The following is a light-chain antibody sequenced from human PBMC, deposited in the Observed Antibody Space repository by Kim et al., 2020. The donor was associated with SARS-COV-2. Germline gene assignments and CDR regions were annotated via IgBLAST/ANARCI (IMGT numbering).Light chain of an antibody. CDR1: SLRRSY. CDR3: NSWDHSGGNHR. Sequence: SSELTQDPAVSVALGQTVRITCQGDSLRRSYASWYQQKPGQAPVLVIYGKDNRPSGIPDRFSGSNSGNTASLTITGAQAEDEADYYCNSWDHSGGNHRFG. J-gene: IGLJ3*02. V-gene: IGLV3-19*01. CDR2: GKD.